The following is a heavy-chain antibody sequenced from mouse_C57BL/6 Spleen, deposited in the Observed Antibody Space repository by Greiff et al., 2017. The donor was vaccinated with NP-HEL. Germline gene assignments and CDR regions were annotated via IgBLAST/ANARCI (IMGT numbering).Heavy chain of an antibody. CDR1: GYTFTNYW. CDR2: IYPGGGYT. J-gene: IGHJ3*01. D-gene: IGHD3-3*01. V-gene: IGHV1-63*01. Sequence: QVQLLQSGAELVRPGTSVKMSCKASGYTFTNYWIGWAKQRPGHGLEWIGDIYPGGGYTNYNEKFKGKATLTADKSSSTAYMQFSSLTSEDSAIYYCARSGSGTGAWFAYWGQGTLVTVSA. CDR3: ARSGSGTGAWFAY.